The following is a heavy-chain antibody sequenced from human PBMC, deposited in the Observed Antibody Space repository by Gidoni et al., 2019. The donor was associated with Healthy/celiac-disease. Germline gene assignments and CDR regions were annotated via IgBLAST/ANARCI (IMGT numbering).Heavy chain of an antibody. CDR3: AKDGIDYDFWSGYYTIYYYYMDV. Sequence: QVQLVESGGGVVQPGRSLILSCAASGFTFSSYGMHWVRQAPGKGLEWVAVISYDGSNKYYADSVKDRFTISRDNSKNTLYLQMNSLRAEDTAVYYCAKDGIDYDFWSGYYTIYYYYMDVWGKGTTVTVSS. J-gene: IGHJ6*03. V-gene: IGHV3-30*18. CDR1: GFTFSSYG. CDR2: ISYDGSNK. D-gene: IGHD3-3*01.